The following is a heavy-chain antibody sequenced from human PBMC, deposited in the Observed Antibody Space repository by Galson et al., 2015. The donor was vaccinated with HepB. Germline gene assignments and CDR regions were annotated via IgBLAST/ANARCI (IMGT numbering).Heavy chain of an antibody. CDR1: GYMFSNYW. Sequence: QSGAEVKKPGESLRISCKGSGYMFSNYWIGWVRQMPGKGLEWMGIIYTDDSDSRYSPSFQGQVTISADKPISTAYVQWSSLKASDTAIYYCARVRGADPLGFDYWGQGTLVTVSS. V-gene: IGHV5-51*01. J-gene: IGHJ4*02. CDR3: ARVRGADPLGFDY. D-gene: IGHD3-16*01. CDR2: IYTDDSDS.